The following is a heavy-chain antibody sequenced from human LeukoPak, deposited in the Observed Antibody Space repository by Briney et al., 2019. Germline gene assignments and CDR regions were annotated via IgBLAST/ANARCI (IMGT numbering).Heavy chain of an antibody. J-gene: IGHJ4*02. CDR1: GFTFSSYS. Sequence: GGSLRLSCAASGFTFSSYSMNWVRQAPGKGLEWVSYIHKSGSTVYYADSVRGRFAISRDDAKSSLYLHMNSLRAEDTAVYYCTRDPHALDYWGQGTLVTVSS. V-gene: IGHV3-48*01. CDR2: IHKSGSTV. CDR3: TRDPHALDY.